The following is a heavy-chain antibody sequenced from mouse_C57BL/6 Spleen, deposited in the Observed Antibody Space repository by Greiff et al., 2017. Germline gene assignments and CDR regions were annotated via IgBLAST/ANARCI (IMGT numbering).Heavy chain of an antibody. Sequence: VQLQQSGPELVKPGASVKISCKASGYSFTDYNMNWVKQSNGKSLEWIGVINPNYGTTSYNQKFKGKATLTVDQSSSTAYMQLNSLTSEDSAVYYGARGFTTVVNWYFDVWGTGTTVTVSS. D-gene: IGHD1-1*01. V-gene: IGHV1-39*01. CDR2: INPNYGTT. CDR1: GYSFTDYN. CDR3: ARGFTTVVNWYFDV. J-gene: IGHJ1*03.